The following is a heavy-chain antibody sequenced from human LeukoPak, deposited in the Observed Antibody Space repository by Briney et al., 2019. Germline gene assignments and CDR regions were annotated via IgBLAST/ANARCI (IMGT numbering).Heavy chain of an antibody. V-gene: IGHV1-2*02. J-gene: IGHJ4*02. D-gene: IGHD4-17*01. CDR1: GYTFTGYY. Sequence: ASVKVSCKASGYTFTGYYMHWVRQAPGQGLEWMGWINPNSGGTNYAQKFQGRVTMTRDTSITTAYMELSRLRSDDTAVYYCARDTPQIYGDSNHYFDYWGQGTLVTVSS. CDR3: ARDTPQIYGDSNHYFDY. CDR2: INPNSGGT.